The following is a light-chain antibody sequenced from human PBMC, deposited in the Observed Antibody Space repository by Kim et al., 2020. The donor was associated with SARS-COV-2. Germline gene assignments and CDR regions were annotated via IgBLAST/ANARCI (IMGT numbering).Light chain of an antibody. Sequence: VSPGESATLPCRASQSVSSNLAWYQQKPGQAPRLLIYGASTRATGIPARFSGSGSGTEFTLTISSLQSEDFAVYYCQQYNNWPPDTFGQGTKLEI. CDR3: QQYNNWPPDT. V-gene: IGKV3-15*01. J-gene: IGKJ2*01. CDR1: QSVSSN. CDR2: GAS.